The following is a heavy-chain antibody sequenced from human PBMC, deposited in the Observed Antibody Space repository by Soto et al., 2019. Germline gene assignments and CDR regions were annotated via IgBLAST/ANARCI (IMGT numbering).Heavy chain of an antibody. D-gene: IGHD3-3*01. J-gene: IGHJ4*02. V-gene: IGHV3-23*01. Sequence: GGSLRLSCAASGFTFSSYAMSWVRQALGKGLEWVSAISGSGGSTYYADSVKGRFTISRDNSKNTLYLQMNSLRAEDTAVYYCAKDPPYDFWSGLIDYWGQGTLVTVSS. CDR3: AKDPPYDFWSGLIDY. CDR2: ISGSGGST. CDR1: GFTFSSYA.